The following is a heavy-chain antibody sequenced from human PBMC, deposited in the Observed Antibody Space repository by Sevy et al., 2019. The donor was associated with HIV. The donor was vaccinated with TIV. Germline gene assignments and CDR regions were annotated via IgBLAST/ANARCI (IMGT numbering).Heavy chain of an antibody. CDR3: AKDRVTVFGVVVTFDS. D-gene: IGHD3-3*01. Sequence: GGSLRLSCAASGFTLSSYGMHWVRQAPGKGLEWVAVIRYDGSNKYYADSVKGRFTISRDNSKNTLYLQMNSLRVEDSAVYFCAKDRVTVFGVVVTFDSWGQGTLVTVSS. CDR2: IRYDGSNK. CDR1: GFTLSSYG. J-gene: IGHJ4*02. V-gene: IGHV3-30*02.